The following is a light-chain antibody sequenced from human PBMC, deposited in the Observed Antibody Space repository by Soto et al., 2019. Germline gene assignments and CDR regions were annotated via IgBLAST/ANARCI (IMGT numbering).Light chain of an antibody. CDR2: DAF. J-gene: IGKJ4*01. V-gene: IGKV3-11*01. CDR3: QQRNRWPPVT. Sequence: ESGLTQSPATLSLSPGERATLSCRASPSVSNSLAWYQHKPGQAPRLLIYDAFNRATGVPTRFSGSGSGTAFILTINSLEPEDFAVYYCQQRNRWPPVTFGGGTRVEIK. CDR1: PSVSNS.